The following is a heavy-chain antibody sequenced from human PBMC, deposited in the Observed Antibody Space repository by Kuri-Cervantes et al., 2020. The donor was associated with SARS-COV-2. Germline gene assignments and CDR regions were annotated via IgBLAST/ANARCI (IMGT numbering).Heavy chain of an antibody. CDR2: IIPILGIA. V-gene: IGHV1-69*10. CDR3: ARERLLWFGGEPRDDAFDI. CDR1: GGTFSSYA. D-gene: IGHD3-10*01. Sequence: SVKVSCKASGGTFSSYAISWVRQAPGQGLEWMGGIIPILGIANYAQKFQGRVTITADKSTSTVYMELSSLRSEDTAVYYCARERLLWFGGEPRDDAFDIWGQGTMVTVSS. J-gene: IGHJ3*02.